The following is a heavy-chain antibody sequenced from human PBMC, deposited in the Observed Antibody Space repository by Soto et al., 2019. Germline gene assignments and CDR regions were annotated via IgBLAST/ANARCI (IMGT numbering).Heavy chain of an antibody. Sequence: GASVKVSCKSSGYTFTSYGISWVRQAPGQGLEWMGWISAYNGNTNYAQKHQGRVTMTTDTSTSTAYMELRSLRSDDMAVYYCARDLMVRGVIPPMSDYWGQGTLVTVSS. CDR1: GYTFTSYG. CDR3: ARDLMVRGVIPPMSDY. D-gene: IGHD3-10*01. CDR2: ISAYNGNT. J-gene: IGHJ4*02. V-gene: IGHV1-18*03.